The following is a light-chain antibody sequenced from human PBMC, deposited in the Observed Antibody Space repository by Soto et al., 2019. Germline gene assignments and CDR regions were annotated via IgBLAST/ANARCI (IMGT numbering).Light chain of an antibody. CDR2: GAS. CDR1: QSVSNDF. V-gene: IGKV3D-15*01. J-gene: IGKJ4*01. CDR3: QQRSNWPPLT. Sequence: EIVLTQSPGILSLSPGERATLSCRAIQSVSNDFLAWYQQKPGQAPRLLIYGASTRATGIPARFSGSQSGTEFTLTISSLLSEDFAVYYCQQRSNWPPLTFGGGSKVDIK.